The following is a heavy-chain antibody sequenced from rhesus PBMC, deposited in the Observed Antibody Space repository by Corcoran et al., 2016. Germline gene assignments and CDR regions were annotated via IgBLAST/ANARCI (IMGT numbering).Heavy chain of an antibody. V-gene: IGHV4-73*01. J-gene: IGHJ6*01. CDR1: GGSISGYYY. CDR3: ASGAYCSGGVCPSYSLDS. CDR2: IYVNRAST. D-gene: IGHD2-39*02. Sequence: QVQLQQWGEGLVKPSETLSLTCAVYGGSISGYYYWSWIRQPPGKGLEWIGYIYVNRASTNYNPSLKNRVTISKDTSKNQFSLKLSSVTAADTAVYYCASGAYCSGGVCPSYSLDSWGQGVVVTVSS.